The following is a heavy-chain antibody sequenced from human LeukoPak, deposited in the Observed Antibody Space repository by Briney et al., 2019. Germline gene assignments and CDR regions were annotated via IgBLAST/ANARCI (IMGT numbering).Heavy chain of an antibody. J-gene: IGHJ5*02. V-gene: IGHV3-30-3*01. CDR2: ISYDGSNK. CDR3: ASRPPYDSSGPMYSA. Sequence: GRSLRLSCAASGFTFSSYAMHWVRQAPGKGLEWVAVISYDGSNKYYADSVKGRFTISRDNSKNTLYLQMNSLRAEDTAVYYCASRPPYDSSGPMYSAWGQGTLVTVSS. CDR1: GFTFSSYA. D-gene: IGHD3-22*01.